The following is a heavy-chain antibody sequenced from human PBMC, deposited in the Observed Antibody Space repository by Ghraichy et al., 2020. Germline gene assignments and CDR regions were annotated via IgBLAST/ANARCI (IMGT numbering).Heavy chain of an antibody. CDR1: GGSISSYY. D-gene: IGHD6-13*01. CDR2: IYYSGST. J-gene: IGHJ4*02. Sequence: SETLSLTCTVSGGSISSYYWSWIRQPPGKGLEWIGYIYYSGSTNYNPSLKSRVTISVDTSKNQFSLKLSSVTAADTAVYYCARDGRRQQLAHFDYWGQGTLVTVSS. V-gene: IGHV4-59*01. CDR3: ARDGRRQQLAHFDY.